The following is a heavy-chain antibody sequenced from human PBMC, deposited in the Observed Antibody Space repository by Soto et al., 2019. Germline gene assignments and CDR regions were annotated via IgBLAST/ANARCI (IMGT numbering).Heavy chain of an antibody. Sequence: QVQLMESGGGVVQPGRSLTLSCTASGSAFDTFGTHWVRQAPGKGLEWVTTISPNGNDKYYSDSVRGRFTISRDNSKNMLYLQMNSLRVKDTAVYYCAISRGRYPAYGYWGQGTQVAASS. CDR2: ISPNGNDK. D-gene: IGHD6-19*01. J-gene: IGHJ4*01. CDR3: AISRGRYPAYGY. CDR1: GSAFDTFG. V-gene: IGHV3-30*03.